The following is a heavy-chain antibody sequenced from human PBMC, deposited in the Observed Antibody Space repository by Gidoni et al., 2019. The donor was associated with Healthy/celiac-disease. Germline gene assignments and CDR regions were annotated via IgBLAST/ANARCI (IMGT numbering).Heavy chain of an antibody. Sequence: EVQLVESGGGLVKPGGSRRLSCAASGFTFSSYSMNWVRQAPGKVLEWVSSISSSSSYIYYADSVKGRFTISRDNAKNSLYLQMNSLRAEDTAVYYCARGTVTVFDYWGQGTLVTVSS. CDR1: GFTFSSYS. CDR3: ARGTVTVFDY. J-gene: IGHJ4*02. D-gene: IGHD4-17*01. V-gene: IGHV3-21*01. CDR2: ISSSSSYI.